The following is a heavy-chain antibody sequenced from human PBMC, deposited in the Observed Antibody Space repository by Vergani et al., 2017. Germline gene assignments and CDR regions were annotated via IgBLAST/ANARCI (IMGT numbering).Heavy chain of an antibody. Sequence: QVQLQESGPGLVKPSETLSLTCTVSSYSISSGYYWGWIRQPPGKGLEWIGSIYHSGSTHYNPSLKSRVTLSVDTSKNQFALKLSSVTAADTAVYYCARGRYMTTVTRFDYGGQGSRVTVAS. CDR1: SYSISSGYY. CDR2: IYHSGST. V-gene: IGHV4-38-2*02. J-gene: IGHJ4*02. CDR3: ARGRYMTTVTRFDY. D-gene: IGHD4-17*01.